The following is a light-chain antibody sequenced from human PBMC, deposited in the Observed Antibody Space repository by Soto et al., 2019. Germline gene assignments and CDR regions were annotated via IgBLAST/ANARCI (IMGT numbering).Light chain of an antibody. CDR1: SSNIGAGYD. CDR3: QSYDTSLSGVI. V-gene: IGLV1-40*01. Sequence: QSVLTQTPSVSGAPGQKITMSCTGRSSNIGAGYDVHWYQQIPGAAPRLLIYADNNRPSGVPDRFSASKSGTSASLAITGLQGEDEANYYCQSYDTSLSGVIFGAGTKVTVL. J-gene: IGLJ2*01. CDR2: ADN.